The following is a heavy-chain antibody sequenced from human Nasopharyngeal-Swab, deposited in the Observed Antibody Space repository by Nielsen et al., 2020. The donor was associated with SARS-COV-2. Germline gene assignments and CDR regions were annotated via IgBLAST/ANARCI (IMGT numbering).Heavy chain of an antibody. CDR1: GFTFDDYA. Sequence: LKISCAASGFTFDDYAMHWVRQAPGKGLEWVSGISWNSGSIGYADSVKGRFTISRDNAKNSLYLQMNSLRAEDTALYYCAKDGNYFYGMDVWGQGTTVTVSS. CDR2: ISWNSGSI. CDR3: AKDGNYFYGMDV. V-gene: IGHV3-9*01. J-gene: IGHJ6*02.